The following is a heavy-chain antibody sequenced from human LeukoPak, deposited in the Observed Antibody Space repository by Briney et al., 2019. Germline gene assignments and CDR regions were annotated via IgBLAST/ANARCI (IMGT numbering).Heavy chain of an antibody. CDR3: AKDIGEQWFFDY. D-gene: IGHD3-10*01. V-gene: IGHV3-43*02. Sequence: GGSLRLSCAASGFTFDYYAMHWVRQAPGKDLEWVSLISRDGGSTYYADSVKGRFTISRDNSKNSLYLQMNSLRTEDTALYYCAKDIGEQWFFDYWGQGTLVTVSS. CDR1: GFTFDYYA. CDR2: ISRDGGST. J-gene: IGHJ4*02.